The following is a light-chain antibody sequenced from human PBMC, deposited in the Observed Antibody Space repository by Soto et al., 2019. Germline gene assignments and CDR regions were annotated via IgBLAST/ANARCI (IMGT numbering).Light chain of an antibody. J-gene: IGLJ2*01. Sequence: QSALTQPASVSGSPGQSITISCTGSSSDVGGYDFVSWYQQHPGKAPKLIIYEVRHRPSGISDRFSGSKSANTASLTIFGLQAEDEADYYCCSFALRSTLIFGGGTKLTVL. CDR1: SSDVGGYDF. CDR2: EVR. V-gene: IGLV2-14*01. CDR3: CSFALRSTLI.